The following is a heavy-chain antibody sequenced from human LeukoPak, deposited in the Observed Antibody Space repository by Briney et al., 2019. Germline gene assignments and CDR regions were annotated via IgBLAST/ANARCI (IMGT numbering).Heavy chain of an antibody. D-gene: IGHD1-1*01. Sequence: ASVKVSCKASGYTFTGYYMHWVRQAPGQGLEWMGWINPNSGGTNYAQKFQGRVTMTRDTSISTAYMELSRLRSDDTAVYYCARDWNWNVEYNWFDPWGQGTLVTVSS. J-gene: IGHJ5*02. CDR1: GYTFTGYY. CDR3: ARDWNWNVEYNWFDP. V-gene: IGHV1-2*02. CDR2: INPNSGGT.